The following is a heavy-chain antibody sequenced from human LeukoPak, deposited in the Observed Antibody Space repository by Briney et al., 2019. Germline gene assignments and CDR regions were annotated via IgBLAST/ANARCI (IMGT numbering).Heavy chain of an antibody. V-gene: IGHV3-21*01. CDR2: ISSSSSYI. CDR3: ARDEGLMVYAILDY. D-gene: IGHD2-8*01. CDR1: GFTFSSYS. Sequence: PGGSLRLSCAASGFTFSSYSMNWVRQAPGKGLEWVSSISSSSSYIYYADSVKGRFTISRDNAKNSLYLQMNSLRAEDTAVYYCARDEGLMVYAILDYWGQGTLVTVSS. J-gene: IGHJ4*02.